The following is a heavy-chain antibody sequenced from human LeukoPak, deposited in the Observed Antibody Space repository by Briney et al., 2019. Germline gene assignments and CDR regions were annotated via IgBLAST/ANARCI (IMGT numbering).Heavy chain of an antibody. V-gene: IGHV5-51*01. J-gene: IGHJ4*02. CDR3: AKSSAAAPSIFDY. CDR2: IYPGDSDT. Sequence: GESLKIPCKGSGYSFTSYWIGWVRQMPGKGLEWMGIIYPGDSDTRYSPSFQGQVTISADKSISTAYLQWSSLKASDTAMYYCAKSSAAAPSIFDYWGQGTLVTVSS. D-gene: IGHD2-15*01. CDR1: GYSFTSYW.